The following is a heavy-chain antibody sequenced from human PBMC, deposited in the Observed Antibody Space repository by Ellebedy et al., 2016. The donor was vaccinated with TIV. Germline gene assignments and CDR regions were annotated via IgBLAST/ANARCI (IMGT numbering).Heavy chain of an antibody. CDR2: IKQDGSEK. Sequence: GESLKISCAASGFTFSSYWMSWVRQAPGKGLEWVANIKQDGSEKYYVDSVKGRFTISRDNAKNTLYLQMNSLRAEDTAVYYCAGEGSYGGRYFDYWGQGTLVIVSS. V-gene: IGHV3-7*01. CDR3: AGEGSYGGRYFDY. D-gene: IGHD5-18*01. CDR1: GFTFSSYW. J-gene: IGHJ4*02.